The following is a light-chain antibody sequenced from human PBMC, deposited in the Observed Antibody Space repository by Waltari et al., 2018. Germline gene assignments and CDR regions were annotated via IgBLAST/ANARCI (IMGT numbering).Light chain of an antibody. J-gene: IGLJ3*02. CDR1: SGHSNNI. CDR3: QTGGHGTWV. V-gene: IGLV4-69*01. Sequence: QLVVTQSPSASASLGASVKLTCTLSSGHSNNIIAPLQQRPEKGPRSLMKVNSDGSHIRGDEIPDRFSGSSSGAERYLTISSLQSEDEADYYCQTGGHGTWVFGGGTKLTVL. CDR2: VNSDGSH.